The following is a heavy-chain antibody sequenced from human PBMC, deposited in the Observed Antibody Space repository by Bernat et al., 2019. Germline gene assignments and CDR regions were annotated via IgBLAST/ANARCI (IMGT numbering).Heavy chain of an antibody. V-gene: IGHV3-23*01. CDR2: IGGSDGNT. J-gene: IGHJ4*02. Sequence: EVQLLESGGGLVQPGGSLRLSCAASGFTFSNYAMSWVRQAPGKGLEWVSAIGGSDGNTYYADSVKGRFTISRDNSKNILYLQMNSLRAEDTAVYYCAKDQGDYGDYFFDYWGQGTLVTVSS. CDR3: AKDQGDYGDYFFDY. D-gene: IGHD4-17*01. CDR1: GFTFSNYA.